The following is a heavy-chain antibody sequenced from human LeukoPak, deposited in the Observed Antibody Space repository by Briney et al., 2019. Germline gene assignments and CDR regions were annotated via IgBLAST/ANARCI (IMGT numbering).Heavy chain of an antibody. CDR3: AGSTSDYGDIYYYYYMDV. CDR2: IYYSGST. V-gene: IGHV4-39*07. J-gene: IGHJ6*03. CDR1: GGSISSSSYY. D-gene: IGHD4-17*01. Sequence: SETLSLTCTVSGGSISSSSYYWGWIRQPPGKGLEWIGSIYYSGSTYYNPSLKSRVTISVDTSKNQFSLKLSSVTAADTAVYYCAGSTSDYGDIYYYYYMDVWGKGTTVTVSS.